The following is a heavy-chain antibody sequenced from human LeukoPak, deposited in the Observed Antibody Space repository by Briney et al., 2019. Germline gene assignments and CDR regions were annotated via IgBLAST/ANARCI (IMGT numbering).Heavy chain of an antibody. V-gene: IGHV3-66*01. D-gene: IGHD6-19*01. CDR2: IYSGGGT. CDR1: GFTVSDNY. Sequence: PGGSLRLSCAASGFTVSDNYMIWLRQAPGKGLEWVSVIYSGGGTYYADSVKGRFTISRDNSKNTLYLQMNSLRAEDTAVYYCARDSSGLLYWGQGTLVTVSS. J-gene: IGHJ4*02. CDR3: ARDSSGLLY.